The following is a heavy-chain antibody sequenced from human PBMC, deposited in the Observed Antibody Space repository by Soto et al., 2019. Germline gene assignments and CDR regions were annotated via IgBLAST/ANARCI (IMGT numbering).Heavy chain of an antibody. Sequence: QVQLVESGGGVVQPGRSLRLSCAASGFTFSSYGMHWVRQAPGKGLEWVAVIWYDGSNKYYADSVKGRFTISRDNSKNPLYLQMNSLRAEDTAVYYCARAADCSGGSCYRAAFDYWGQGTLVTVSS. J-gene: IGHJ4*02. CDR3: ARAADCSGGSCYRAAFDY. CDR1: GFTFSSYG. D-gene: IGHD2-15*01. V-gene: IGHV3-33*01. CDR2: IWYDGSNK.